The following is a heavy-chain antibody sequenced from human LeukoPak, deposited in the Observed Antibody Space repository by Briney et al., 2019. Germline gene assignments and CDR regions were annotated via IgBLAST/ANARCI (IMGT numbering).Heavy chain of an antibody. Sequence: GESLKISCKGSGYSFTSYWIGWVRQMPGKGLEWMGIIYPGDSDTRYSPSFQGQVTISADKSISTAYLQWSSLKASDTAMYYCARSTSNYYDSSGYYPTFDYWGQGTLVTVSS. J-gene: IGHJ4*02. CDR3: ARSTSNYYDSSGYYPTFDY. D-gene: IGHD3-22*01. CDR1: GYSFTSYW. V-gene: IGHV5-51*01. CDR2: IYPGDSDT.